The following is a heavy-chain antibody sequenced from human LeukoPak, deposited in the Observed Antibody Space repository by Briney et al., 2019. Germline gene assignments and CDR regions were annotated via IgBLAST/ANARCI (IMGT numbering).Heavy chain of an antibody. CDR1: GFTFSDYY. CDR2: ISSSSSYT. Sequence: PGGSLRLSCAASGFTFSDYYMSWIRQAPGKGLEWVSYISSSSSYTNYADSVKGRFTISRDNAKNSLYLRMNSLRAEDTALYYCAKDYYDSSGYYPPLFDYWGQGTLVTVSS. J-gene: IGHJ4*02. CDR3: AKDYYDSSGYYPPLFDY. D-gene: IGHD3-22*01. V-gene: IGHV3-11*05.